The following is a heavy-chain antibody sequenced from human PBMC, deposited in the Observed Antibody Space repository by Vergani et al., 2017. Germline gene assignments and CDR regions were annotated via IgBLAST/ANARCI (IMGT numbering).Heavy chain of an antibody. D-gene: IGHD3-22*01. CDR1: GYSISSGYF. CDR2: IDRTGRT. CDR3: ARMGGYDEGDAFRIGYFDS. Sequence: QVQLQESVPRLVKPSETLSLICSVSGYSISSGYFWGWIRQSPGKGLEWLGTIDRTGRTHLSPSLKSRLTFSVDTTKNQFSLRLTSATAADTAMYYCARMGGYDEGDAFRIGYFDSWGPGILVTVSS. V-gene: IGHV4-38-2*02. J-gene: IGHJ4*02.